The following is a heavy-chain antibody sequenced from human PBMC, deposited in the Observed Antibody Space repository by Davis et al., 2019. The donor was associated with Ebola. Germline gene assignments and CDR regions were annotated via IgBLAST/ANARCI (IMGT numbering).Heavy chain of an antibody. J-gene: IGHJ6*04. V-gene: IGHV1-18*04. CDR1: GYTFTNFG. CDR3: ASYTSRIVVVPGAIEDYYYYGMDV. CDR2: ISPYNGDT. D-gene: IGHD2-2*01. Sequence: ASVKVSCKASGYTFTNFGINWVRQAPGQGLEWMGWISPYNGDTNYAQKFQGRLTLTTDTSTTTGYMELRSLGSDDTAVYYCASYTSRIVVVPGAIEDYYYYGMDVWGKGTTVTVSS.